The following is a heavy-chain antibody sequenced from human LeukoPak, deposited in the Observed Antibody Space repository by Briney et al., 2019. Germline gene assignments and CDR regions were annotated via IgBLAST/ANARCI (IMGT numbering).Heavy chain of an antibody. J-gene: IGHJ4*02. CDR1: GFTFSSYA. D-gene: IGHD1-26*01. Sequence: GGSLRLSCAASGFTFSSYAMSWVRQAPGKGLEWVSVISGSGGSTYSADSVKGRFTISRDNSKNTLYLQMDSLRAEDTAVYFCAKSQDGGRLFHFDYWGQGTLVTVSS. CDR3: AKSQDGGRLFHFDY. CDR2: ISGSGGST. V-gene: IGHV3-23*01.